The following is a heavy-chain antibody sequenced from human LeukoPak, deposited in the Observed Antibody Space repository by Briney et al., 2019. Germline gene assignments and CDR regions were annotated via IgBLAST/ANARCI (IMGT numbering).Heavy chain of an antibody. CDR3: AREYSSSSPPYYYYMDV. CDR1: GGSISSGDYY. J-gene: IGHJ6*03. CDR2: IYYSGST. V-gene: IGHV4-39*07. Sequence: SQTLSLTCTVSGGSISSGDYYWSWIRQPPGKGLEWIGSIYYSGSTYYDPSLKSRVTISVDTSKNQFSLKLSSVTAADTAVYYCAREYSSSSPPYYYYMDVWGKGTTVTVSS. D-gene: IGHD6-6*01.